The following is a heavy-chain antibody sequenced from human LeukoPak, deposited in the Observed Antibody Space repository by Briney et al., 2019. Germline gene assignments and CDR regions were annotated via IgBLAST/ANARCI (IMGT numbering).Heavy chain of an antibody. Sequence: GGSLRLSCAASGFTVSSNYMSWVRQAPGKGLEWVSVIYSGGSTYYADSVKGQFTISRDNSKNALYLQMNSLRAEDTAVYYCAREGDYSNYLDYWGQGTLVTVSS. CDR1: GFTVSSNY. D-gene: IGHD4-11*01. CDR3: AREGDYSNYLDY. J-gene: IGHJ4*02. V-gene: IGHV3-53*01. CDR2: IYSGGST.